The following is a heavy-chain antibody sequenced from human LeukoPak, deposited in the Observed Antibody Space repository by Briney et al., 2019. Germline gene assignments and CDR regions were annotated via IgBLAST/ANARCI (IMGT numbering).Heavy chain of an antibody. CDR2: IDMSATTI. J-gene: IGHJ2*01. Sequence: PGGSLRLSCAASGFTFSDYYMGWIRQAPGKGLEWVSYIDMSATTIYYADSVKGRFTISRDNAKNTVYLQMNSLRAEDTAVYYCARVGTGSWYFDLWGRGTLVTFSS. D-gene: IGHD3-10*01. V-gene: IGHV3-11*04. CDR1: GFTFSDYY. CDR3: ARVGTGSWYFDL.